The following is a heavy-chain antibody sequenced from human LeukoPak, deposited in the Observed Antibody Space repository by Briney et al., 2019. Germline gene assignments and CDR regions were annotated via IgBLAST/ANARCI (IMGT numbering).Heavy chain of an antibody. CDR2: IYYSGST. J-gene: IGHJ6*02. Sequence: PSETLSLTCAVYGGSFSGYYWIRQPPGKGLEWIGYIYYSGSTNYNPSLKSRVSISVDTSKSQFSLKLSSVTAADTAVYYCARVGGSNFYYYGLDVWGQGTSVTVSS. D-gene: IGHD3-10*01. V-gene: IGHV4-59*01. CDR3: ARVGGSNFYYYGLDV. CDR1: GGSFSGYY.